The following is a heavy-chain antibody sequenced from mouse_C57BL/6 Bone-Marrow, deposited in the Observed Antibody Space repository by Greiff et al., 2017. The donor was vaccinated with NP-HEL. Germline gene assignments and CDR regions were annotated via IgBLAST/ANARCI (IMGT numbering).Heavy chain of an antibody. CDR1: GFSLTSDG. J-gene: IGHJ3*01. D-gene: IGHD2-3*01. V-gene: IGHV2-6*01. CDR3: ASPDGYYVRFAY. Sequence: VKLQESGPGLVAPSQRLSIPCTVSGFSLTSDGLDRARQSPGKGLEWLGVNWGVGSTNYHSAPKSRLSISKDTSKSQFFLKMNGLQTDDTALYYCASPDGYYVRFAYWGQGTLVTVSA. CDR2: NWGVGST.